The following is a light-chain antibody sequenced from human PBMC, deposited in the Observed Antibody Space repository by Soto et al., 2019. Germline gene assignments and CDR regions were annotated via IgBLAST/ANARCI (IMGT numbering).Light chain of an antibody. Sequence: DIQMTQSPSTLSASVGDRVTITCRASQSISCWLAWYQHKPGEAPKLLISQASILESGVPPRFSGSGSGTEFTLTITSLQPEDFTTYFCQQYTTYWTFGQGTKVQMK. CDR1: QSISCW. V-gene: IGKV1-5*03. CDR2: QAS. J-gene: IGKJ1*01. CDR3: QQYTTYWT.